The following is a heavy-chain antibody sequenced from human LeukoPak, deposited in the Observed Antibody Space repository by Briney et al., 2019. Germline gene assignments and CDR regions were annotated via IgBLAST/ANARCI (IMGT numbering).Heavy chain of an antibody. CDR3: AREGTYCSRTTCYDSFLDY. CDR1: GGSFSGYY. CDR2: INHSGST. V-gene: IGHV4-34*01. D-gene: IGHD2-2*01. J-gene: IGHJ4*02. Sequence: SETLSLTCAVYGGSFSGYYWSWIRQPPGKGLEWIGEINHSGSTNYNPSLKSRVTISVDTSKNQFSLKLSSVTAADTAVYYCAREGTYCSRTTCYDSFLDYWGQGTLVTVSS.